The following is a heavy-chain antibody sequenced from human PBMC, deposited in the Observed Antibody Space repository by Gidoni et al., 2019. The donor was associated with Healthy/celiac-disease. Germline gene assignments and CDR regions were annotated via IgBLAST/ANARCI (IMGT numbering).Heavy chain of an antibody. J-gene: IGHJ2*01. CDR2: IWYDGSNK. D-gene: IGHD6-13*01. V-gene: IGHV3-33*01. CDR1: GFTFSSSG. CDR3: ARKGRQQLPGDWYFDL. Sequence: QVQLVESGGGVVQPGRSLRLSCAASGFTFSSSGMHWVRQAPGKGLEWVAVIWYDGSNKYYADSVKGRFTISRDNSKNTLYLQMNSLRAEDTAVYYCARKGRQQLPGDWYFDLWGRGTLVTVSS.